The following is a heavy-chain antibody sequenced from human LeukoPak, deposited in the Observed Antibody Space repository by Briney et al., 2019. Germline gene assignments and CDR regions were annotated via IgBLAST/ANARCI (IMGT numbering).Heavy chain of an antibody. D-gene: IGHD3-22*01. J-gene: IGHJ1*01. Sequence: PGGSLRLSCAASGFTFSSDWMHWVRQAPWRGLVWVSRIKSDGSTNYADSVKGRFTISRDNAKNTLSLQMNSLRAEDTGVYYCARAPSEIGGYYPEYFRHWGQGTLVTVSS. CDR1: GFTFSSDW. V-gene: IGHV3-74*01. CDR3: ARAPSEIGGYYPEYFRH. CDR2: IKSDGST.